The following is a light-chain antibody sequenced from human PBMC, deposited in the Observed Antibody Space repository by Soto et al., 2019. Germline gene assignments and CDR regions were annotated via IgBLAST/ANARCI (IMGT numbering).Light chain of an antibody. V-gene: IGKV3-11*01. J-gene: IGKJ1*01. CDR1: QSVSSY. CDR3: QQRSNWSWT. Sequence: EILLRQSPATLSLSPGERATISCRASQSVSSYLAWYQQKPGQAPRLLIYDASNRATGIPARFSGSGYGTDFNLTISSLEPEDFAVYYCQQRSNWSWTFGQGTKVDIK. CDR2: DAS.